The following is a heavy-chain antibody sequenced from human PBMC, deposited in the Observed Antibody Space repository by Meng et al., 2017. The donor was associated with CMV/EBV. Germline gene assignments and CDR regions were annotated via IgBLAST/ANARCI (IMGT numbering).Heavy chain of an antibody. J-gene: IGHJ5*02. Sequence: SVKVSCKASGGTFSSYAINWVRQAPGQGLEWMGGIIPIFGTANYAQKFQGRVTITADKSTSTAYMELSSLRSEDTAVYYCARDRRGVQLERRGWFDPWGQGTLVTVSS. V-gene: IGHV1-69*06. CDR3: ARDRRGVQLERRGWFDP. D-gene: IGHD1-1*01. CDR1: GGTFSSYA. CDR2: IIPIFGTA.